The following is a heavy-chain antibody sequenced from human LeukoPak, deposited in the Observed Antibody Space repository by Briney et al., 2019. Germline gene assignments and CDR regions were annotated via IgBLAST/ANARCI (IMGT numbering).Heavy chain of an antibody. D-gene: IGHD3-10*01. J-gene: IGHJ4*02. Sequence: GGSLRLSCAASGFTFNTYTMNWVRQAPGKGLEWVSYISGSSGIIDYADSVRGRFTISRDNAKNSLYLQMNSLRAEDTAVYYCARDSPLNYYGSGSYYKWEGYYFDYWGQGTLVTVSS. CDR2: ISGSSGII. CDR1: GFTFNTYT. CDR3: ARDSPLNYYGSGSYYKWEGYYFDY. V-gene: IGHV3-48*01.